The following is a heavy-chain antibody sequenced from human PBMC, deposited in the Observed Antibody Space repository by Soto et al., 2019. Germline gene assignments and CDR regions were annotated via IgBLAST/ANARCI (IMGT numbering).Heavy chain of an antibody. CDR3: ARDRGDSSEVPYFDY. J-gene: IGHJ4*02. CDR2: IIPIFGTA. V-gene: IGHV1-69*13. Sequence: SVKVSCKASGGTFSSYAISWVRQAPGQGLEWMGGIIPIFGTANYAQKFQGRVTITADESTSTAYMELSSLRSEDTAVYYCARDRGDSSEVPYFDYWGQGTLVTVSS. CDR1: GGTFSSYA. D-gene: IGHD3-22*01.